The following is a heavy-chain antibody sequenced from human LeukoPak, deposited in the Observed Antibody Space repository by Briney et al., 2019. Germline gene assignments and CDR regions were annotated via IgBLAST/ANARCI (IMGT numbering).Heavy chain of an antibody. D-gene: IGHD6-19*01. CDR3: ARDHGGSGFDY. CDR1: GFTFSSYA. J-gene: IGHJ4*02. CDR2: IKQDGSEK. Sequence: GGSLRLSCAASGFTFSSYAMSWVRQAPGKGLEWVANIKQDGSEKYYVDSVKGRFTISRDNAKNSLYLQMNSLRAEDTAVYYCARDHGGSGFDYWGQGTLVTVSS. V-gene: IGHV3-7*01.